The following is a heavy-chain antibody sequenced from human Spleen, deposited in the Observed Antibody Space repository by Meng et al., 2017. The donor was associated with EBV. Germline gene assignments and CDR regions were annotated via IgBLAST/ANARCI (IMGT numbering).Heavy chain of an antibody. D-gene: IGHD3-22*01. Sequence: HVQLVVAVGGLVKPGGSLGFSCVASGLTFNNYYLIWIRHAQGKGLEWISYISSIGTTTYYADSVKGRFTISRDNAKNSLYLQMNTLRVDDTAMYYCATGGGSAYYYDLEYWGQGTLVTVSS. CDR1: GLTFNNYY. CDR3: ATGGGSAYYYDLEY. J-gene: IGHJ4*02. V-gene: IGHV3-11*01. CDR2: ISSIGTTT.